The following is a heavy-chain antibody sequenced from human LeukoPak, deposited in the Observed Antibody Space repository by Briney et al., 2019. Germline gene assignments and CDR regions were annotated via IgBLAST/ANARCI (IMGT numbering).Heavy chain of an antibody. V-gene: IGHV3-7*01. CDR1: GFSYRSCW. CDR3: ARDPESSSFDL. J-gene: IGHJ4*02. D-gene: IGHD6-13*01. CDR2: IDQGGSVR. Sequence: GGSVTLSCAARGFSYRSCWRRWLRQSTEKGLEFVANIDQGGSVRNYMDSLKGRCTISRDNAKKSLYLEINSLRADDTAVYYCARDPESSSFDLWGRGALVTVSS.